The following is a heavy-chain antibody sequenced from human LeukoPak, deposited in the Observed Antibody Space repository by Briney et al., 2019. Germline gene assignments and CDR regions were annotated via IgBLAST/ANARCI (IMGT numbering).Heavy chain of an antibody. V-gene: IGHV3-30*18. CDR1: GFTFSSYG. CDR2: ISYDGSNK. J-gene: IGHJ6*02. CDR3: AKDQLERRDYYYGMDV. Sequence: GGSLRLSCAASGFTFSSYGMHWVRQAPGKGLEWVAVISYDGSNKYYADSVKGRFTISRDNSKNTLNLQMNSLRAEDTAVYYCAKDQLERRDYYYGMDVWGQGTTVTVSS. D-gene: IGHD1-1*01.